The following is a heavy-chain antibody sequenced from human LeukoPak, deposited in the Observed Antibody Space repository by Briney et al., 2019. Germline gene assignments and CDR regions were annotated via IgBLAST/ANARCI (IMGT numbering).Heavy chain of an antibody. J-gene: IGHJ3*02. V-gene: IGHV3-74*01. CDR1: GFTFSSYW. D-gene: IGHD6-19*01. CDR2: INSDGSAT. CDR3: ARDQQQWLSDAFDI. Sequence: GGSLRLSCAASGFTFSSYWMHWVRQAPGKGLVWVSRINSDGSATSYADSVRGRFTISRDDAKNTLYLQMNSLRAEDTAVYYCARDQQQWLSDAFDIWGQGTMVTVSS.